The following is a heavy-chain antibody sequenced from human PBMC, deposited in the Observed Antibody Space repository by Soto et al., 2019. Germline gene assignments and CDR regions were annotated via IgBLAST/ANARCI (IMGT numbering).Heavy chain of an antibody. CDR2: IYWDDDK. CDR3: AHRAVYSGSYWDGGYFDY. Sequence: QITLKESGPARVKPTQPLTLTCTFSGFSLSTSGVGVGWVRQPPGKALEWLALIYWDDDKRYSPSLKSRLTITKDTSTNLVVLTTTHVDPVDTATYSCAHRAVYSGSYWDGGYFDYWGQGTLVTISS. V-gene: IGHV2-5*02. D-gene: IGHD1-26*01. CDR1: GFSLSTSGVG. J-gene: IGHJ4*02.